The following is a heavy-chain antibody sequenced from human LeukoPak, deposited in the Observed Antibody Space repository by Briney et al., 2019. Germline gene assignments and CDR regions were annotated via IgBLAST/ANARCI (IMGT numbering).Heavy chain of an antibody. J-gene: IGHJ4*02. V-gene: IGHV4-59*08. D-gene: IGHD6-13*01. Sequence: KSSETLSLTCTVSGGSISSYYWSWIRQPPGKGLEWIGYIYYSGSTNYNPSLKSRVTISVDTSKNQLSLKLRSVTAAHTAVYYCAIHWETSSWYVDYWGQGTLVTVSS. CDR2: IYYSGST. CDR1: GGSISSYY. CDR3: AIHWETSSWYVDY.